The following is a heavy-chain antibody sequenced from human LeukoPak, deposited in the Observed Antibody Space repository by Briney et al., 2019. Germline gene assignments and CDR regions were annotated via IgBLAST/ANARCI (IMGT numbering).Heavy chain of an antibody. CDR1: GGTFSSYA. CDR2: VIPIFGTA. V-gene: IGHV1-69*05. D-gene: IGHD6-19*01. J-gene: IGHJ3*02. Sequence: GASVKVSCKASGGTFSSYAISWVRQAPGQGLEWMGRVIPIFGTANYAQKFQGRVTITTDESTSTAYMELSSLRSEDTAVYYCARSRSRSSGWYAGAFDIWGQGTMVTVSS. CDR3: ARSRSRSSGWYAGAFDI.